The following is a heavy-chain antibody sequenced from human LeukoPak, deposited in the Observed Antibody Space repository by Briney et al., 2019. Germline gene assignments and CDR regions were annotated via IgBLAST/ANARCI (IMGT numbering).Heavy chain of an antibody. V-gene: IGHV4-59*01. CDR3: ARVQKGVAARPRYYFDY. J-gene: IGHJ4*02. Sequence: PSETLSLTCTVSGGSISSYYWSCIRQPPGKGLEWIGYIYYSGSTNYNPSLKSRVTISVDTSKNQFSLKLSSVTAADTAVYYCARVQKGVAARPRYYFDYWGQGTLVTVSS. CDR1: GGSISSYY. CDR2: IYYSGST. D-gene: IGHD6-6*01.